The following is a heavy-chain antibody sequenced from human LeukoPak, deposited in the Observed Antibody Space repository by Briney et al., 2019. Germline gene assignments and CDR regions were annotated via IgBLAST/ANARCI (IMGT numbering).Heavy chain of an antibody. V-gene: IGHV4-34*01. CDR2: INHSGST. D-gene: IGHD3-3*01. Sequence: SETLSLTCTVSGVSISSYYWSWIRQPPGKGLEWIGEINHSGSTNYNPSLKSRVTISVDTSKNQFSLKLSSVTAADTAVYYCARLGSYDFWSGYPRYYYYYMDVWGKGTTVTVSS. J-gene: IGHJ6*03. CDR1: GVSISSYY. CDR3: ARLGSYDFWSGYPRYYYYYMDV.